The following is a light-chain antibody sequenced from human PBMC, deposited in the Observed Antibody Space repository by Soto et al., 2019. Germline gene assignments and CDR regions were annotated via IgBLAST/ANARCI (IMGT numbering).Light chain of an antibody. Sequence: QSVLTQPPSVSAAPEQKVTISCSGSNSSIGNNYVSWYQQVPGTAPQLLIYEDYKRPSGISGRFSGSKSGTSATLVISGLQTGDEAYYYCGTWDSTLSAVVFGGGTKLTVL. V-gene: IGLV1-51*02. CDR1: NSSIGNNY. CDR2: EDY. J-gene: IGLJ2*01. CDR3: GTWDSTLSAVV.